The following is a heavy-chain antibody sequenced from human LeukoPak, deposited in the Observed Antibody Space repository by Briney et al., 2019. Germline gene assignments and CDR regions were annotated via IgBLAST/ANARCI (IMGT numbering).Heavy chain of an antibody. V-gene: IGHV4-59*08. CDR1: GASISSSY. CDR3: ARDTSGYYRFDY. D-gene: IGHD3-22*01. Sequence: SENLSLTCTVSGASISSSYWSWLRQPPGKGLEWIGYIYYSGSTNYHPSLKSRVAISVDTSKNQFSLKLSSVTAADTAVYYCARDTSGYYRFDYWGQGTLVTVSS. CDR2: IYYSGST. J-gene: IGHJ4*02.